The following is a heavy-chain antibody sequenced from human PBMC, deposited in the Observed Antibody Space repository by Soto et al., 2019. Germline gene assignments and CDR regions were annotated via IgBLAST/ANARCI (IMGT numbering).Heavy chain of an antibody. Sequence: GASVKVSCKVSGYTLTELSMHWVRQAPGKGLEWMGGFDPEDGETIYAQKFQGRVTMTEDTSTDTAYMELSSLRSEDTAVYYCATLNGRRGYYVGWFDPWGQGTLVTVSS. CDR3: ATLNGRRGYYVGWFDP. J-gene: IGHJ5*02. CDR2: FDPEDGET. V-gene: IGHV1-24*01. D-gene: IGHD3-22*01. CDR1: GYTLTELS.